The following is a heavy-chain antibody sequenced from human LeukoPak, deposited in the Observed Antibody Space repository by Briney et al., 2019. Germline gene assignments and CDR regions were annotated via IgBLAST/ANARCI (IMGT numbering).Heavy chain of an antibody. CDR3: ASSDIVVVPAARGWYYFDY. V-gene: IGHV4-30-2*01. D-gene: IGHD2-2*01. J-gene: IGHJ4*02. CDR1: GGSISSGGYY. Sequence: SQTLSLTCTVSGGSISSGGYYWSWIRQPPGKGLEWIGYIYHSGSTYYNPSLKSRVTISVDRSKNQFSLKLSSVTAADTAVYYCASSDIVVVPAARGWYYFDYWGQGTLVTVSS. CDR2: IYHSGST.